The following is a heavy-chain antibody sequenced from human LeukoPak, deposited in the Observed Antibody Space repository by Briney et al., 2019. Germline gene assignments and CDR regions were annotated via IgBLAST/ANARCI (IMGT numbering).Heavy chain of an antibody. D-gene: IGHD2-8*02. Sequence: PSETLSLTCAVYGGSFSGYYWSWIRQPPGKGLEWIGEINHSGSTNYNPSLKSRDTISVDTSKNQFSLKLSSVTAADTAVYYCARGLTGGHRTDLKDYYYYYYMDVWGKGTTVTVSS. CDR1: GGSFSGYY. V-gene: IGHV4-34*01. CDR2: INHSGST. J-gene: IGHJ6*03. CDR3: ARGLTGGHRTDLKDYYYYYYMDV.